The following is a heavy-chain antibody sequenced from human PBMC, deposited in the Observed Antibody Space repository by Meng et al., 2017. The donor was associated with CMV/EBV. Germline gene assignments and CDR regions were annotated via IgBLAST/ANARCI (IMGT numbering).Heavy chain of an antibody. CDR3: ARGLRIFGVVPSPYYFDY. D-gene: IGHD3-3*01. J-gene: IGHJ4*02. V-gene: IGHV1-8*01. CDR1: GYTFTSYD. CDR2: MNPNSGNT. Sequence: ASVKVSCKASGYTFTSYDINWVRQATGQGLEWMGWMNPNSGNTGYAQKFQGRVTMIRNTSISTAYMELSSLRSEDTAVYYCARGLRIFGVVPSPYYFDYWGQGTLVTVSS.